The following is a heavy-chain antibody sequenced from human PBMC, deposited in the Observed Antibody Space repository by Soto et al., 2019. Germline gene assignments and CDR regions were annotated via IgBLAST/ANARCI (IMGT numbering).Heavy chain of an antibody. CDR2: IKTKSEGETT. D-gene: IGHD2-15*01. Sequence: QLVESGGGLVRPGGSLRLSCSASGFSISSAWMNWVRQAPGKGLEWVGRIKTKSEGETTHYAAPVSGRFTVSRDDSKNRLYLQITSLKADDTALYYCTTGSVEGVWGQGTTVTVSS. CDR3: TTGSVEGV. V-gene: IGHV3-15*07. CDR1: GFSISSAW. J-gene: IGHJ6*02.